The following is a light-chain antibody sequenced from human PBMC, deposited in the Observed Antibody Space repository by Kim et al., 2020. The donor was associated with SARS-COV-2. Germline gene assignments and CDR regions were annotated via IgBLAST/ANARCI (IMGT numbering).Light chain of an antibody. Sequence: RATLNCKSSQTVLYNSNNKNYLAWYQQKTGQAPKLLIYWASIRESGVSDRFSGSGSETDFTLTISSLQAEDVAVYYCQQYYSTPPSFGQGTKLEIK. V-gene: IGKV4-1*01. CDR1: QTVLYNSNNKNY. J-gene: IGKJ2*03. CDR2: WAS. CDR3: QQYYSTPPS.